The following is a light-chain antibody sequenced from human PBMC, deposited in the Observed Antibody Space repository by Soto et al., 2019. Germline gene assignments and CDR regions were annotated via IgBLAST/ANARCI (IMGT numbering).Light chain of an antibody. CDR1: SSDVGAYNY. V-gene: IGLV2-8*01. CDR3: SSYAGSNNFV. CDR2: EVS. Sequence: QSALTQPPSASGSPGQSVTISCTGTSSDVGAYNYVSWYQQHPGKAPKLMIYEVSKRPSGVPDRFSGSKSGNTASLTVSGLQAEDEAGYYCSSYAGSNNFVFGGGTKLTV. J-gene: IGLJ3*02.